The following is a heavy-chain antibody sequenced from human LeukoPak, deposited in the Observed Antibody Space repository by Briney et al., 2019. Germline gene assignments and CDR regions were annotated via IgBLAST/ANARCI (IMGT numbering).Heavy chain of an antibody. Sequence: GASVKVSCKASGYTFTSYYMHWVRQAPGQGLEWMGIINPSGGSTSYAQKFQGRVTMTRDMSTSTVYMELSSLRSEDTAVYYCARDLYGYYYYYYMDVWGKGTTVTVSS. CDR1: GYTFTSYY. V-gene: IGHV1-46*01. J-gene: IGHJ6*03. CDR2: INPSGGST. D-gene: IGHD2/OR15-2a*01. CDR3: ARDLYGYYYYYYMDV.